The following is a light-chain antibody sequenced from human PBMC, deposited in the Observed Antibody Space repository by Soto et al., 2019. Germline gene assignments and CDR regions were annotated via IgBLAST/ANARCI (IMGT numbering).Light chain of an antibody. CDR2: ATL. Sequence: DTQMTPSPSTLSASIVDSVSITCRASQSISAYLNWYQQKPGKAPKLLIYATLNLQSGVPSRFSGSGSGTEFTLTISSLQPEDFATYYCQQSYRTPRTFGQGTRLEI. CDR1: QSISAY. CDR3: QQSYRTPRT. J-gene: IGKJ5*01. V-gene: IGKV1-39*01.